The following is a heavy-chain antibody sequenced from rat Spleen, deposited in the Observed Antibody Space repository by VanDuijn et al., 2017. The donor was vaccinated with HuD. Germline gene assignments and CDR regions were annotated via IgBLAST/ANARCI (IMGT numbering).Heavy chain of an antibody. J-gene: IGHJ4*01. CDR2: ITNSGGNT. Sequence: EVQLVESGGGPVQPGRSLKLSCVASGFTFNKYWMTWIRQAPGQGLEWVASITNSGGNTYYRDSVKGRFTISRDNAKNTQYLQMDSLRSEDTATYYCTRGYVMDAWGQGASVTVSS. V-gene: IGHV5-31*01. CDR1: GFTFNKYW. CDR3: TRGYVMDA.